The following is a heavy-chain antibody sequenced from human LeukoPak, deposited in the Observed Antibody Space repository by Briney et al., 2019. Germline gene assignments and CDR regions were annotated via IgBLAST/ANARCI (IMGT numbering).Heavy chain of an antibody. CDR3: STAKFDS. V-gene: IGHV3-69-1*01. CDR2: ISIGGTI. Sequence: GGSLRLACAASGFTLSAYSINWVRQAPGKGLEWVSHISIGGTIYYTDSVKGRFTISRDSAKNSVYLQMNNLRVEDTAVYYCSTAKFDSWGQGTLVSVSS. J-gene: IGHJ4*02. CDR1: GFTLSAYS.